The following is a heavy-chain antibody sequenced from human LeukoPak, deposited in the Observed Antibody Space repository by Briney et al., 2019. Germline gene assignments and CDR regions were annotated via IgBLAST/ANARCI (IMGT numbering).Heavy chain of an antibody. Sequence: SETLSLTCAVYGGSFSGYYWSWIRQPPGKGLEWIGEINHSGSTNYNPSLKSRVTISVDTSKNQFSLKLSSVTAADTAVYYCARQGAHHYYYDSSGYLFDPWGQGTLVTVSS. V-gene: IGHV4-34*01. CDR1: GGSFSGYY. CDR2: INHSGST. J-gene: IGHJ5*02. D-gene: IGHD3-22*01. CDR3: ARQGAHHYYYDSSGYLFDP.